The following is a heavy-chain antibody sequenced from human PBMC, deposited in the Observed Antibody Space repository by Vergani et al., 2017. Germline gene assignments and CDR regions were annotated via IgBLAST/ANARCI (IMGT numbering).Heavy chain of an antibody. J-gene: IGHJ5*02. CDR3: ATAYYDILPGYSAHNWFDH. Sequence: QVQLVQSGAEVKKPGASVKVSCKASGYTFTGYYMHWVRQAPGQGLEWMGWINPNSGGTNYAQKFQGRVTMTRDTSISTAYMELSRLRSDDTAVYYCATAYYDILPGYSAHNWFDHWGQGTLVTVSS. CDR1: GYTFTGYY. D-gene: IGHD3-9*01. V-gene: IGHV1-2*02. CDR2: INPNSGGT.